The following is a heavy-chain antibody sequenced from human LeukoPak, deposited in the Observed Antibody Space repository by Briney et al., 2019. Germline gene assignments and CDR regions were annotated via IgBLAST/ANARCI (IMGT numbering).Heavy chain of an antibody. Sequence: GGSLRLSCAASGFTVSSNYMSWVRQAPGKGLEWVSVIYSGGSTYYADSVKGRFTISRDNSKNTLYLQMNSLRAEDTAVYYCARAYCGGDCYWNYYYYMDVWGKGTTVTISS. J-gene: IGHJ6*03. D-gene: IGHD2-21*02. CDR3: ARAYCGGDCYWNYYYYMDV. CDR1: GFTVSSNY. V-gene: IGHV3-53*01. CDR2: IYSGGST.